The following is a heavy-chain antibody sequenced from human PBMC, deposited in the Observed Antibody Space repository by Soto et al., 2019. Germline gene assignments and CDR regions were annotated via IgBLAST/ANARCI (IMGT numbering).Heavy chain of an antibody. CDR1: GYTFTNYY. CDR2: IKCSGGDT. D-gene: IGHD2-21*02. V-gene: IGHV1-46*03. CDR3: ARGGDVVLVTAPLDY. J-gene: IGHJ4*02. Sequence: ASVKVSCKTSGYTFTNYYMHWVRQAPGQGLEWKGIIKCSGGDTTYAQKFLGRVTMTRDTSTSTIYMELSSLRSEDTAVYYCARGGDVVLVTAPLDYWGQGTLVTVS.